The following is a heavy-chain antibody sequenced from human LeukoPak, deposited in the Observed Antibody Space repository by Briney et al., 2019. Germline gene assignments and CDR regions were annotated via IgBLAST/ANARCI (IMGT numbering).Heavy chain of an antibody. J-gene: IGHJ4*02. V-gene: IGHV1-69*04. CDR1: GGTFTSYA. D-gene: IGHD1-1*01. CDR3: ARENGGDDHLRLIDY. CDR2: IIPILGIA. Sequence: ASVKVSCKASGGTFTSYAISWVRHAPGQGLEWMGRIIPILGIANYAQKFQGRVTITADKSTSTAYMELSSLRSEDTAVYYCARENGGDDHLRLIDYWGQGTLVTVSS.